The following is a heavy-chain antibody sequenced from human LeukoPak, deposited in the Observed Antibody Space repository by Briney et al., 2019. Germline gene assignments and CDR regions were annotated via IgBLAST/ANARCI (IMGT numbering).Heavy chain of an antibody. CDR3: ARAPVIVATTHNWFDP. CDR2: INSVGSST. V-gene: IGHV3-74*01. Sequence: GGSLRLSCAASGFTFSSYWMHWVRQAPRKGRVWVSRINSVGSSTSYADSVKGRFTISRDNAKTTLYLQTTSRRAEDPAVYYCARAPVIVATTHNWFDPWGQGTLVTVSS. J-gene: IGHJ5*02. D-gene: IGHD5-12*01. CDR1: GFTFSSYW.